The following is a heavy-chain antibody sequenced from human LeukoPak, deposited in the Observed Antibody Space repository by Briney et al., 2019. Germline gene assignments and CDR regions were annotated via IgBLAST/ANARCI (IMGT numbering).Heavy chain of an antibody. J-gene: IGHJ4*02. CDR2: INPNSGGT. V-gene: IGHV1-2*02. CDR1: GYTFTSYY. Sequence: ASVKVSCKASGYTFTSYYMHWARQAPGQGLEWMGWINPNSGGTNYAQKFQGRVTMTRDTSISTAYMELSRLRSDDTAVYYCARAPPMGYGSGSLFDYWGQGTLVTVSS. D-gene: IGHD3-10*01. CDR3: ARAPPMGYGSGSLFDY.